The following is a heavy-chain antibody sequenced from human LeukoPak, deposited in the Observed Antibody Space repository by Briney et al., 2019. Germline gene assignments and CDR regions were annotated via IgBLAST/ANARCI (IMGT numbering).Heavy chain of an antibody. Sequence: SVKVSCKASGGTFSSYAISWVRQAPGQGLEWMGRIIPIFGTANYAQKFQGRVTITMDESTSTAYMELSSLRSEDTAVYYCARERGYSYGYPDYWGQGTLVTVSS. J-gene: IGHJ4*02. CDR1: GGTFSSYA. CDR3: ARERGYSYGYPDY. V-gene: IGHV1-69*05. CDR2: IIPIFGTA. D-gene: IGHD5-18*01.